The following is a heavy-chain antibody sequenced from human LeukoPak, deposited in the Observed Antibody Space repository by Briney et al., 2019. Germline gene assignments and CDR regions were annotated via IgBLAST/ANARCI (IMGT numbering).Heavy chain of an antibody. J-gene: IGHJ5*02. CDR1: GYTFTSYG. V-gene: IGHV1-18*01. CDR2: ISAYNGKT. CDR3: ARVIVLMVYAKESRYCSGGSCYSALNWFDP. D-gene: IGHD2-15*01. Sequence: ASVKVSCKASGYTFTSYGISWVRQAPGQGLEWMGWISAYNGKTNYAQTLQGRVTMTTDTSTSTAYMELRSLTSDDTAVYYCARVIVLMVYAKESRYCSGGSCYSALNWFDPWGQGTLVTVSS.